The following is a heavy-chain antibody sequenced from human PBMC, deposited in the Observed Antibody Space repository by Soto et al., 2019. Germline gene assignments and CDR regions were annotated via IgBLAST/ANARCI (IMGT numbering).Heavy chain of an antibody. V-gene: IGHV4-30-4*01. CDR1: GGSISRGAYY. CDR2: IYGSGST. J-gene: IGHJ4*02. CDR3: ARGGEGNSGYFDY. Sequence: TSENLSLTCTVSGGSISRGAYYWNWIRQSPGKGLEWIGYIYGSGSTYYNLSLRGRVTISVDTSKNQFSLKLSSVTAADTAVFYCARGGEGNSGYFDYWGQGALVTVS. D-gene: IGHD1-26*01.